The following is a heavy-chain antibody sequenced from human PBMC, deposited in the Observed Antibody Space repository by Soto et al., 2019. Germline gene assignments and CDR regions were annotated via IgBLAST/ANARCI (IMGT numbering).Heavy chain of an antibody. Sequence: QVQLVQSGAEVKKPGASVKVSCKASGYTFTSYAMHWVRQAPGQRLEWMGWINAGNGHTKYSQKFQGRVTITRDTSASTAYMELSSLRSEDTAVYYCARGDDFWSGYYLDYWGQGTLVTVSS. J-gene: IGHJ4*02. CDR1: GYTFTSYA. D-gene: IGHD3-3*01. CDR2: INAGNGHT. V-gene: IGHV1-3*01. CDR3: ARGDDFWSGYYLDY.